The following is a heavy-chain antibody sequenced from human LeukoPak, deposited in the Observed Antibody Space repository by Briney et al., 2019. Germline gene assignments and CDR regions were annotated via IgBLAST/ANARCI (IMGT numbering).Heavy chain of an antibody. Sequence: SETLSLTCTVPGGSISSSSNSCDWIRHPLGKGMKWFGSMYSRWNAYYNSSLQSRLTISVDTSKNQFSLKVTSVTAADTAVYYCARHQYRSGSTYHFDYWGQGTLVTVSS. CDR1: GGSISSSSNS. D-gene: IGHD6-19*01. CDR2: MYSRWNA. J-gene: IGHJ4*02. CDR3: ARHQYRSGSTYHFDY. V-gene: IGHV4-39*01.